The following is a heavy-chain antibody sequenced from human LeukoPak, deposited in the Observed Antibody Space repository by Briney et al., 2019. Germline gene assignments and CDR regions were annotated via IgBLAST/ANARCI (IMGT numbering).Heavy chain of an antibody. CDR2: ISYDGGNI. CDR1: GFAFSSYG. V-gene: IGHV3-30*18. CDR3: AKDLSRRSSSFDY. Sequence: PGGSLRLSCAASGFAFSSYGMHWVRQAPGRGLEWVAIISYDGGNIYYADSVRGRFTISRDNSKNTLYLQTNSLRAEDTAVYYCAKDLSRRSSSFDYWGQGTLVTVSS. D-gene: IGHD2-2*01. J-gene: IGHJ4*02.